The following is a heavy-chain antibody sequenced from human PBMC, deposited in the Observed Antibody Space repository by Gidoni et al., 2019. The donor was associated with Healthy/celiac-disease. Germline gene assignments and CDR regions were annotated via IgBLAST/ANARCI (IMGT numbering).Heavy chain of an antibody. J-gene: IGHJ4*02. V-gene: IGHV3-21*01. Sequence: EVQLVESGGGLVKPGGSLRRSCAASGFTFSSYRMNWVRQAPGKGLEMVSSISSSSSYIYYADSGKGRFTISRDNAKNSLYLQMNSLSAEDTAVYYCARDPESCVTAISDYWGQGTLVTVSS. CDR3: ARDPESCVTAISDY. CDR2: ISSSSSYI. D-gene: IGHD2-21*02. CDR1: GFTFSSYR.